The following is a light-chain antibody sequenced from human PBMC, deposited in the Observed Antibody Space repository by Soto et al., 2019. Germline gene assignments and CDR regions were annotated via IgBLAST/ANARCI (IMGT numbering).Light chain of an antibody. J-gene: IGKJ4*01. CDR3: QQRSNWPLT. CDR2: DAS. V-gene: IGKV3-11*01. CDR1: QSVSSH. Sequence: EIVLTHSPATLSLSPGERATLSCRASQSVSSHLAWYQQKPGPAPRLLIYDASNRATCIPARFSGSGSGTDFTLTISSLESEDVAVYYCQQRSNWPLTFGGGTKVEIK.